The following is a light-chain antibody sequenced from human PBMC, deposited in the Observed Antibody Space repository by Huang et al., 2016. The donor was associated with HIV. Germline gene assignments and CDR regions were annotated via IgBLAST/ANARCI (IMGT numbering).Light chain of an antibody. Sequence: EIVLSQSPATLSLSPGERAILPCRASQSVSTFFGWNQQRPGQAPRLLIVDASRWATGIPAGFGGSGSGTDFTLTINTLEPEDSANYYCQQRTNWPWTFGLGTKVEIK. CDR1: QSVSTF. CDR2: DAS. CDR3: QQRTNWPWT. J-gene: IGKJ1*01. V-gene: IGKV3-11*01.